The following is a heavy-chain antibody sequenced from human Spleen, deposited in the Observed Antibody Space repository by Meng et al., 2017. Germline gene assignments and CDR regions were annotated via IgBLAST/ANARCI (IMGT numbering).Heavy chain of an antibody. J-gene: IGHJ4*02. CDR2: INHSGST. V-gene: IGHV4-34*02. CDR1: GGSFSRNY. Sequence: QVQLQQWGAGLLKPSETLSLTCAVYGGSFSRNYWSWIRQPPGKGLEWIGEINHSGSTKYNPSLKSRITISVDTSKNQLSLKLASVTAADTAMYYCATLTDINGRDYWGQGTLVTVAS. D-gene: IGHD1-26*01. CDR3: ATLTDINGRDY.